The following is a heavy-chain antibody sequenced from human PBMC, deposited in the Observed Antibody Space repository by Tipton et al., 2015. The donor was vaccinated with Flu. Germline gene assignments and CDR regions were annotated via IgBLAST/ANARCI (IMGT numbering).Heavy chain of an antibody. CDR1: GGSISSGGYS. J-gene: IGHJ4*02. D-gene: IGHD5-18*01. V-gene: IGHV4-30-2*01. CDR2: IYHSGST. Sequence: LRLSCAVSGGSISSGGYSWSWIRQPPGKGLEWIGYIYHSGSTHYNPSLKSRVTMSVDTSKNQFSLKVNSVTVADTAVYYCARIRGDTEDGYYFDHWGQGVLVTVSS. CDR3: ARIRGDTEDGYYFDH.